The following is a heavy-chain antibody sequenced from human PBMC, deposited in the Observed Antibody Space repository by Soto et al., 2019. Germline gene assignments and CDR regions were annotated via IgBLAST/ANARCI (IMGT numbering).Heavy chain of an antibody. V-gene: IGHV1-18*04. CDR2: INTYNGKT. J-gene: IGHJ4*02. D-gene: IGHD2-2*01. CDR3: SRGPQTSDF. CDR1: GYIFTTYS. Sequence: GASVKVSCKTSGYIFTTYSIAWVRQAPGQGLEWMGWINTYNGKTHYAQKFQGRVSVTAEPSTGTVYMELRNLTSDDTAVYYCSRGPQTSDFWGQGTLVTVYS.